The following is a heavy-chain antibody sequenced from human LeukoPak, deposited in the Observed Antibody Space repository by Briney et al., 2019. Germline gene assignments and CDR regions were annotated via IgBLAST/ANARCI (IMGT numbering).Heavy chain of an antibody. Sequence: SETLSLTCTVSGGSISSGGYSWSWIRQPPGKGLEWIGYIYNSGSTYYNPSLKSRVTISVDTSKNQFSLKLSSVTAADTAVYYCARDFVYGDSPVYWGQGTLVTVSS. J-gene: IGHJ4*02. CDR3: ARDFVYGDSPVY. CDR2: IYNSGST. D-gene: IGHD4-17*01. V-gene: IGHV4-30-4*07. CDR1: GGSISSGGYS.